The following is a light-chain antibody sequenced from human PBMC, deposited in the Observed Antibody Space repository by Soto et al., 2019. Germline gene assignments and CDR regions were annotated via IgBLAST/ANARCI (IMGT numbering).Light chain of an antibody. CDR3: QQAYSFPIT. CDR1: QDIAAY. J-gene: IGKJ5*01. CDR2: AAY. V-gene: IGKV1D-12*01. Sequence: DIQVTQSPSSVSASVGDRVTITCRASQDIAAYLAWYQHKPGRAPELLIHAAYSLQSGVPSRFSGSGSGTDFTLTINSLQPEDFATYYCQQAYSFPITFGQGTRLEIK.